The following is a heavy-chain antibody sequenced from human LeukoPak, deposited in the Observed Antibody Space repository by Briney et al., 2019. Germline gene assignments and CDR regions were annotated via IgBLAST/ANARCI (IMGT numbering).Heavy chain of an antibody. Sequence: ASVKVSCKASGYTFTGYYMHWVRQAPGQGLEWMGRINPNSGGTNYAQKFQGRVTMTRDTSISTAYMELSRLRSDDTAVYYCARIAAADYYFDYWGQGTLVTVSS. V-gene: IGHV1-2*06. CDR1: GYTFTGYY. CDR2: INPNSGGT. CDR3: ARIAAADYYFDY. D-gene: IGHD6-13*01. J-gene: IGHJ4*02.